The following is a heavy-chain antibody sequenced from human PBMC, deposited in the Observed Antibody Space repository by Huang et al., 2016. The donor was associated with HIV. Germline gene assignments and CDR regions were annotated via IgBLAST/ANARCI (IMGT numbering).Heavy chain of an antibody. CDR2: VFHSGNI. CDR3: ARGKVDYYHYYNIDV. J-gene: IGHJ6*03. Sequence: QVQLQESGPGLVKPSQTLSLTCTVSGGSISSGGYYWIWIRQPPGEGLEWVGSVFHSGNIYYPPSLNRRISMSLDTSKNQFSLKLNFVTAADTAVYYCARGKVDYYHYYNIDVWGKGTTVTVSS. D-gene: IGHD3-10*01. CDR1: GGSISSGGYY. V-gene: IGHV4-30-4*08.